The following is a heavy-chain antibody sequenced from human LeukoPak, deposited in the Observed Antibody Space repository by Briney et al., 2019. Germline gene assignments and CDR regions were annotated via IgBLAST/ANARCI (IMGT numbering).Heavy chain of an antibody. CDR2: INHSGST. Sequence: PSETLSLTCAVYGGSFSGYYWSWIRQPPGKGLEWIGEINHSGSTNYNPSLKSRVTISVDTSKNQFSLKLSSVTAADTAVYYCAGRGRITMVRGGYDYWGQGTLVTVSS. D-gene: IGHD3-10*01. CDR1: GGSFSGYY. V-gene: IGHV4-34*01. CDR3: AGRGRITMVRGGYDY. J-gene: IGHJ4*02.